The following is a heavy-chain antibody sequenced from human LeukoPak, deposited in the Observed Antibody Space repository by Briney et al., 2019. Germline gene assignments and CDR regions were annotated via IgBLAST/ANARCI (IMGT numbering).Heavy chain of an antibody. V-gene: IGHV4-61*08. Sequence: SETLSLTCTVSGGSVSSGGYYWSWIRQPPGKGLEWIGYIYYSGSTTYNPSLNSRVTISVDTSKNKFSLKLSSVTAADTAVYYCARDGRGYSYGLDYWGQGTLVTVSS. D-gene: IGHD5-18*01. CDR3: ARDGRGYSYGLDY. J-gene: IGHJ4*02. CDR1: GGSVSSGGYY. CDR2: IYYSGST.